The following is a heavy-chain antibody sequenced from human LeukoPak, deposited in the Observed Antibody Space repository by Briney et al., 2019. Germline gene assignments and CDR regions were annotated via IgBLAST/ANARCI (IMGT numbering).Heavy chain of an antibody. D-gene: IGHD4-17*01. Sequence: ASXKVSCKASGGTFISYAISWVRQAPGQGVEWMGRIIPIFGTANYAQKFQGRVTITTDESTSTAYMELSSLRSEDTAVYYCARDPDDDYGDLHAFDIWGQGTMVTVSS. CDR2: IIPIFGTA. CDR1: GGTFISYA. J-gene: IGHJ3*02. CDR3: ARDPDDDYGDLHAFDI. V-gene: IGHV1-69*05.